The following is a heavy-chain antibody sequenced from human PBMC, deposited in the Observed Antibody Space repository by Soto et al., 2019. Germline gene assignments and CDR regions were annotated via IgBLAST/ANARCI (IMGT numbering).Heavy chain of an antibody. V-gene: IGHV4-39*07. J-gene: IGHJ4*02. CDR3: ARVTDY. Sequence: LALTCTVSGGSISSTIYYWGWIRQPPGKGLEWNGSIYYNGRTYYNPSLKSRVTISVDTSKNQFSLKLSSVTAADTAVYFCARVTDYWGQGTLVTVSS. CDR2: IYYNGRT. CDR1: GGSISSTIYY.